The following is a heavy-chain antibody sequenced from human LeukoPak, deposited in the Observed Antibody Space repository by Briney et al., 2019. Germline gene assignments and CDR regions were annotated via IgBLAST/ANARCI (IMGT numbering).Heavy chain of an antibody. V-gene: IGHV1-18*01. D-gene: IGHD5/OR15-5a*01. Sequence: ASVKVSCEGSGYTFRSHGISWVRQAPGQGLEWMGWISCYDGTTKYAQKFQGRVTLTTDTSTRTAYMELRNLRSDDTAVYYCARDPSNSVGNRIYFDFWGQGTLVTVS. CDR2: ISCYDGTT. J-gene: IGHJ4*02. CDR1: GYTFRSHG. CDR3: ARDPSNSVGNRIYFDF.